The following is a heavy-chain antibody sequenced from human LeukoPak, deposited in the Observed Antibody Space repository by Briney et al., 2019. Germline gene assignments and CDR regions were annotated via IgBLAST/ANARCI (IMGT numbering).Heavy chain of an antibody. J-gene: IGHJ4*02. V-gene: IGHV4-59*12. CDR2: IYYSGST. CDR3: ARRPRWGFLDLGSFDY. CDR1: GGSISSYY. Sequence: PSETLSLTCTVSGGSISSYYWSWIRQPPGKGLEWIGYIYYSGSTNYNPSLKSRVTISVDTSKNQFSLKLSSVTAADTAVYYCARRPRWGFLDLGSFDYWGQGTLVTVSS. D-gene: IGHD3/OR15-3a*01.